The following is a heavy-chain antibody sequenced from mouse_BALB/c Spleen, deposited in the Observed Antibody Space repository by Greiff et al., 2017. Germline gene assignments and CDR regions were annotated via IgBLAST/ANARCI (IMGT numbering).Heavy chain of an antibody. CDR2: IYPYNGGT. CDR3: AREGLLLRYHYAMDY. Sequence: EVQLQQSGPELVKPGASVKISCKASGYTFTDYNMHWVKQSHGKSLEWIGYIYPYNGGTGYNQKFKSKATLTVDNSSSTAYMELSSLTSEDSAVYYCAREGLLLRYHYAMDYWGQGTSVTVSS. V-gene: IGHV1S29*02. CDR1: GYTFTDYN. D-gene: IGHD1-1*01. J-gene: IGHJ4*01.